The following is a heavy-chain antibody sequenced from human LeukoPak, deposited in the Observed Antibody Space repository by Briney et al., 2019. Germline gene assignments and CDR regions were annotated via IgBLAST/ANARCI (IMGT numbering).Heavy chain of an antibody. CDR3: AKAPDRRITRTVDV. V-gene: IGHV3-48*01. CDR2: ISSSSSTI. J-gene: IGHJ6*04. Sequence: GGSLRLSCAASGFTFSSYSMNWVRQAPGKGLEWVSYISSSSSTIYYADSVKGRFTISRDNAKNSLYLQMNSLRAEDTALYYCAKAPDRRITRTVDVWSKGTTVTISS. CDR1: GFTFSSYS. D-gene: IGHD1-7*01.